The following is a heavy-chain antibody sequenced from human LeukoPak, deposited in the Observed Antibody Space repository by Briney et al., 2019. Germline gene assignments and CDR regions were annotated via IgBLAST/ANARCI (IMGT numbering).Heavy chain of an antibody. CDR3: AREASDSFDI. V-gene: IGHV3-48*03. CDR2: ITAGGSTI. CDR1: GFTFRTFE. Sequence: GGSLRLSCAASGFTFRTFEMNWVRQAPGKGLEWLAYITAGGSTIYYAESVKGRFTISRDNAKSSLYLQMNSLRAEDTALYYCAREASDSFDIWGQGTMVTVSS. J-gene: IGHJ3*02.